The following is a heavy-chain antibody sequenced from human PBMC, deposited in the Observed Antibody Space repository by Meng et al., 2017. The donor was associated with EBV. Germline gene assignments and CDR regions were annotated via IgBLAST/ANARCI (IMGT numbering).Heavy chain of an antibody. CDR3: ASESGRGFTPDY. CDR1: GGTFRSEA. CDR2: LIPMVGAP. J-gene: IGHJ4*02. D-gene: IGHD3-10*01. Sequence: QVQLWQSGAEARKTGSSVRVSCWPSGGTFRSEAVSWVRKAPGQGLEWMGGLIPMVGAPHYAQKFQGRVTIIADESTSTHSMELNSLRSEDTAMYYCASESGRGFTPDYWGQGTLVTVSS. V-gene: IGHV1-69*01.